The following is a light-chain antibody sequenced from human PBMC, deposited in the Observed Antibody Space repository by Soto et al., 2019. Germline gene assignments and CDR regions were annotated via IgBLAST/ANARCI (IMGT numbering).Light chain of an antibody. Sequence: QSALTQPRSVSGSPGQSVTISCLGTSGDVAGYDYVSWYQQHPGKAPKLLIYEVSNRPSGVSNRFSASKSGNTASLTISGLQAEDEADYYCSSYLPTSILYVFGTGTKVTVL. CDR1: SGDVAGYDY. J-gene: IGLJ1*01. V-gene: IGLV2-14*01. CDR3: SSYLPTSILYV. CDR2: EVS.